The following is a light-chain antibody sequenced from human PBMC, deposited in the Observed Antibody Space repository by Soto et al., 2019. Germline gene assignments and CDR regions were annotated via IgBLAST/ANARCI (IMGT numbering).Light chain of an antibody. J-gene: IGLJ1*01. Sequence: QSALTQPASVSGSPGQSITISCNGTSSDVGGYDFVSWYQHHPGKVPKLMIYEVNKRPSGVPDRFSGSKSGNTASLTVSGLQAEDEADNYCSSYAGSSNVFGTGTKLTVL. CDR1: SSDVGGYDF. V-gene: IGLV2-8*01. CDR2: EVN. CDR3: SSYAGSSNV.